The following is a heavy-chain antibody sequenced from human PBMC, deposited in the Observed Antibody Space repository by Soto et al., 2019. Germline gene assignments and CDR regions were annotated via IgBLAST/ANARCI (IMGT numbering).Heavy chain of an antibody. CDR1: GFTFSSYA. CDR3: AKDNTAMDYYYYYYGMDV. D-gene: IGHD5-18*01. CDR2: ISGSGGST. V-gene: IGHV3-23*01. J-gene: IGHJ6*02. Sequence: VGSLRLSCAASGFTFSSYAMSWVRQAPGKGLEWVSAISGSGGSTYYAGSVEGRFTISRDNSKNTLYLQMNSLRAEDTAVYYCAKDNTAMDYYYYYYGMDVWGQGTTVTVSS.